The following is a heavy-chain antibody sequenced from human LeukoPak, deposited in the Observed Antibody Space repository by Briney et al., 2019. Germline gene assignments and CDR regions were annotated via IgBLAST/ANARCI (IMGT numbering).Heavy chain of an antibody. Sequence: SQTLSLTCTVSGGSISSGDYYWSWIRQPPGKGLEWIGYIYYSGSTYYNPSLKSQVTISVDTSKNQFSLKLSSVTAADTAVYYCARDYAMVRGVIILDYWGQGTLVTVSS. V-gene: IGHV4-30-4*08. D-gene: IGHD3-10*01. CDR2: IYYSGST. CDR1: GGSISSGDYY. CDR3: ARDYAMVRGVIILDY. J-gene: IGHJ4*02.